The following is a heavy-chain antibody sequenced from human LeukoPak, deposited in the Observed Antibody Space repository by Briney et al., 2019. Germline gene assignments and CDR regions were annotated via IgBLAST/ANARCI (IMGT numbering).Heavy chain of an antibody. CDR2: ISCYSGNT. J-gene: IGHJ4*02. CDR3: ARVRGYYGSGSYDFPIGY. V-gene: IGHV1-18*01. CDR1: GYTFTNYG. Sequence: ASVKVSCKTSGYTFTNYGISWVRQAPGQGLEWMGWISCYSGNTNYVQKFRGRVAMTADTSTSTAYMELRSLRSDDTAVYYCARVRGYYGSGSYDFPIGYWGQGTLVTVSS. D-gene: IGHD3-10*01.